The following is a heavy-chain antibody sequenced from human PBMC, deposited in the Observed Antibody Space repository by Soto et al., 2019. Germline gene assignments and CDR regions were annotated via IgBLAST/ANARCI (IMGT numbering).Heavy chain of an antibody. CDR1: GGSISSYY. J-gene: IGHJ6*03. V-gene: IGHV4-59*01. CDR2: IYYSGST. D-gene: IGHD2-2*01. Sequence: SETLSLTCTVSGGSISSYYWSWIRQPPGKGLEWIGYIYYSGSTNYNPSLKSRVTISVDTSKNQFSLKLSSVTAADTAVYYCARGDCSSTCCLPLNFDYYYYMYVWGQGTTVTVSS. CDR3: ARGDCSSTCCLPLNFDYYYYMYV.